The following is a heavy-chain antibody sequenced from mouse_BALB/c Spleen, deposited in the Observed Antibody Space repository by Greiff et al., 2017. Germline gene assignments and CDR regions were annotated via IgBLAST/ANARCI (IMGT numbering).Heavy chain of an antibody. J-gene: IGHJ4*01. CDR3: GGRITTASGAMDD. V-gene: IGHV4-1*02. CDR2: INTDSSTI. D-gene: IGHD1-2*01. CDR1: GFDFSSYW. Sequence: EVMLLESGGGLVQPGGSLKLSCAASGFDFSSYWMSWVRQAPGKGLEWIGEINTDSSTINYTPSLKDKFIITRDNTKNTLYLQMMKFMSEDTALYYCGGRITTASGAMDDWGEGTSVTVSS.